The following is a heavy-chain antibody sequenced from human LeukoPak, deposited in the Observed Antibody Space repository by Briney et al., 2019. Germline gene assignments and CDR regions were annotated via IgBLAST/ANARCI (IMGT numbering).Heavy chain of an antibody. CDR1: GFTFSSYA. CDR3: AQQLGYCSGGTCYFTY. J-gene: IGHJ1*01. V-gene: IGHV3-23*01. CDR2: ISNSGGDT. D-gene: IGHD2-15*01. Sequence: PGGSLRLTCAASGFTFSSYAMSWDRQAPGKGLEWVAAISNSGGDTFYSDSGKGRFTIARDNSKNTLYLQMNSLRVDDTAVYYCAQQLGYCSGGTCYFTYWGQGTLVTVSS.